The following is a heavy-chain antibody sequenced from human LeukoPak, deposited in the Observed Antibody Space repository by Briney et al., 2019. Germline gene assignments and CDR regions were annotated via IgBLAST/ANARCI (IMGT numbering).Heavy chain of an antibody. J-gene: IGHJ6*04. CDR1: GFSYSTYA. V-gene: IGHV3-23*01. CDR3: EKTGGDCIRSRCMGYYAMEV. Sequence: GGSLRLSCAASGFSYSTYAMSWVRQAPGKGLEGGSTVSGGGGDTYYADSVKCRFTISRDNSKTTLSLQMNSLRPEETALYYCEKTGGDCIRSRCMGYYAMEVWGKGTTVIVSS. CDR2: VSGGGGDT. D-gene: IGHD2-21*02.